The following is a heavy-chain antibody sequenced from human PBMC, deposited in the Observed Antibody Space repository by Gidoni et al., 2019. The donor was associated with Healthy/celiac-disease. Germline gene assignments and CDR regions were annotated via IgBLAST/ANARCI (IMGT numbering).Heavy chain of an antibody. CDR2: NDWDDDK. J-gene: IGHJ3*01. CDR1: GFSLSPSGMR. D-gene: IGHD6-13*01. Sequence: FSGFSLSPSGMRVSWIRQPPGKALEWLARNDWDDDKFYSTSLKTRLTISKDTSKNQVVLTMTNMDPVDTATYYCARMGYSSSPDAFDVWGQGTMVTVSS. V-gene: IGHV2-70*04. CDR3: ARMGYSSSPDAFDV.